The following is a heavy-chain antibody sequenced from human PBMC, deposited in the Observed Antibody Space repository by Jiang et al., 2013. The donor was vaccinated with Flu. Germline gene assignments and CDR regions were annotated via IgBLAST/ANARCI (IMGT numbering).Heavy chain of an antibody. D-gene: IGHD3-10*01. CDR2: INPGDSDT. J-gene: IGHJ3*02. CDR3: ARHLRITMVRGPLEGSCAFDI. CDR1: GYSFSRYW. Sequence: KISCKGSGYSFSRYWIGWVRQMPGKGLEWMGIINPGDSDTRYSPSFQGQVTISADRSISTAYLQWSSLKASDTAMYYCARHLRITMVRGPLEGSCAFDIWGQGTMVTVSS. V-gene: IGHV5-51*01.